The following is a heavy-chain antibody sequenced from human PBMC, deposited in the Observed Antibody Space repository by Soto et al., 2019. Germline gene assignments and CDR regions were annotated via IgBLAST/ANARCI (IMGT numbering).Heavy chain of an antibody. CDR3: ARWLGIGYRGYDLGGIFDY. Sequence: QVQLVQSGAEVKKPGSSVKVSCKASGGTFSSYAISWVRQAPGQGLEWMGGIIPIFGTANYAQKFQGRVTITADESTRTACMELSSLISEDAAVYYCARWLGIGYRGYDLGGIFDYWGQGTLVTVSS. J-gene: IGHJ4*02. V-gene: IGHV1-69*12. CDR1: GGTFSSYA. D-gene: IGHD5-12*01. CDR2: IIPIFGTA.